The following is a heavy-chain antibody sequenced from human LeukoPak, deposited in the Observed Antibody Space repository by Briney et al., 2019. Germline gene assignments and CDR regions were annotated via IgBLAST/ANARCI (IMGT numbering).Heavy chain of an antibody. CDR3: ARDSGYNLRGYFQH. CDR2: ISYDGSNK. Sequence: GGSLRLSCAVSGFTFSSYAMPWVRQAPGKGLECVAVISYDGSNKYYADSVKGRFTISRDNSKNTLYLQMNSLRAEDTAVYYCARDSGYNLRGYFQHWGQGTLVTVSS. V-gene: IGHV3-30*04. CDR1: GFTFSSYA. J-gene: IGHJ1*01. D-gene: IGHD6-25*01.